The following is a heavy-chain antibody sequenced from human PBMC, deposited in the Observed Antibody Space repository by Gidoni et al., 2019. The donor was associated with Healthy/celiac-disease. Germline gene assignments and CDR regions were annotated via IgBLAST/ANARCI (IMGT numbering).Heavy chain of an antibody. CDR2: ISSSSSYT. V-gene: IGHV3-11*05. Sequence: QVQLVESGGGLVKPGGSLRLSCAASGFTFSDYYMSWTRQAPGKGLEWVSYISSSSSYTNYADSVKGRFTISRDNAKNSLYLQMNSLRAEDTAVYYCARDSPDSGVDYGDYMGDYYYMDVWGKGTTVTVSS. CDR1: GFTFSDYY. J-gene: IGHJ6*03. CDR3: ARDSPDSGVDYGDYMGDYYYMDV. D-gene: IGHD4-17*01.